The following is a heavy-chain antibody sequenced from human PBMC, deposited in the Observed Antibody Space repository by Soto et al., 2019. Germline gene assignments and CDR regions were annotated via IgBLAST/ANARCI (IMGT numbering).Heavy chain of an antibody. CDR3: AKEVGGYDFWSGDYYYMDV. Sequence: VPLLESGGGLVQPGGSLRLSCAASGFTFSSYAMSWVRQAPGKGLEWVSAISGSGGSTYYADSVKGRFTISRDNSKNTLYLQMNSLRAEDTAVYYCAKEVGGYDFWSGDYYYMDVWGKGTTVTVSS. V-gene: IGHV3-23*01. D-gene: IGHD3-3*01. CDR2: ISGSGGST. J-gene: IGHJ6*03. CDR1: GFTFSSYA.